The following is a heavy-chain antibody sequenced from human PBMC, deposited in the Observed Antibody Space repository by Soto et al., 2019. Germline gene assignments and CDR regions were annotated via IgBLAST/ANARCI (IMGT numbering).Heavy chain of an antibody. CDR3: ARTPFGRDDAVGLSYWFDP. CDR1: GFTFSSYS. CDR2: ISSSSSYI. V-gene: IGHV3-21*01. Sequence: GGSLRLSCAASGFTFSSYSMNWVRQAPGKGLEWVSSISSSSSYIYYADSVKGRFTISRDNAKNSLYLQMNSLRAEDTAVYYCARTPFGRDDAVGLSYWFDPWGQGTLVTVSS. D-gene: IGHD1-1*01. J-gene: IGHJ5*02.